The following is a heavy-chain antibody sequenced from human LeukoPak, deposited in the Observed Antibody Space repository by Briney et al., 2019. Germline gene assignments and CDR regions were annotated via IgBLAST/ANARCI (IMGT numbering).Heavy chain of an antibody. D-gene: IGHD3-22*01. Sequence: GGSLRLPCAASGFTFSSYAMSWVRQAPGKGLEWVSAISGSGGSTYYADSVKGRFTISRDNSKNTLYLQMNSLRAEDTAVYYCARVVKTMIVVVSRYYFDYWGQGTLVTVSS. V-gene: IGHV3-23*01. CDR2: ISGSGGST. CDR1: GFTFSSYA. CDR3: ARVVKTMIVVVSRYYFDY. J-gene: IGHJ4*02.